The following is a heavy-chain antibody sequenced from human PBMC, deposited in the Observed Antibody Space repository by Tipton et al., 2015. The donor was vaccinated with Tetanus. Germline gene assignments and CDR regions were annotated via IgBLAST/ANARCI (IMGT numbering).Heavy chain of an antibody. CDR3: AKSQQLVLDS. CDR2: ISWNSDTK. Sequence: SLRLPCVGSGFTFDDDAMHWVRQAPGKGLEWVSSISWNSDTKGYADSVKGRFTISRDNDKNSLYLQMNSLRTEDTALYYCAKSQQLVLDSWGQGTLVTVSS. V-gene: IGHV3-9*01. J-gene: IGHJ4*02. D-gene: IGHD6-6*01. CDR1: GFTFDDDA.